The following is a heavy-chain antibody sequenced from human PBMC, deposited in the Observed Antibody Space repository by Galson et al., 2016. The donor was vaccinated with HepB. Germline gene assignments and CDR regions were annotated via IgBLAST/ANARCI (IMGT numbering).Heavy chain of an antibody. Sequence: SLRLSCAASGFSFDDYAMHWVRQPPGKGLEWVSGISWNSGSKAYAASVKGRFNISRDNAKNSLYLQMNSLRPEDTALYYCAKGTISTTVTPLDYWGQGTLVTVSS. J-gene: IGHJ4*02. CDR1: GFSFDDYA. V-gene: IGHV3-9*01. CDR3: AKGTISTTVTPLDY. CDR2: ISWNSGSK. D-gene: IGHD4-17*01.